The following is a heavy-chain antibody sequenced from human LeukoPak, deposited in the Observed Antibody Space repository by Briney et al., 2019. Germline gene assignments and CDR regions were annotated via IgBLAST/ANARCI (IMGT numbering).Heavy chain of an antibody. V-gene: IGHV1-18*01. Sequence: ASVKLSCKASGYTFTSYGISWVRQAPGQGLEWMGWISAYNGNTNYAQKLQGRVTMTTDTSTSTAYMELRSLRSDDTAVYYCAREGYSSSSDASDYWGQGTLVTVSS. CDR1: GYTFTSYG. J-gene: IGHJ4*02. CDR2: ISAYNGNT. D-gene: IGHD6-6*01. CDR3: AREGYSSSSDASDY.